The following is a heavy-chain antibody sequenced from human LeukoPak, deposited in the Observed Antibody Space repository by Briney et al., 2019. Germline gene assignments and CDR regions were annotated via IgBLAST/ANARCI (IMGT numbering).Heavy chain of an antibody. CDR3: ARDRGKRWLQPYYFDY. CDR2: INPSGGST. J-gene: IGHJ4*02. CDR1: GYTCTSYY. Sequence: ASVKVSCKASGYTCTSYYMHWVRQAPGQGLEWMGIINPSGGSTSYAQKFQGRVTMTRDMSTSTVYMELSSLRSEDTAVYYCARDRGKRWLQPYYFDYWGQGTLVTVSS. D-gene: IGHD5-24*01. V-gene: IGHV1-46*01.